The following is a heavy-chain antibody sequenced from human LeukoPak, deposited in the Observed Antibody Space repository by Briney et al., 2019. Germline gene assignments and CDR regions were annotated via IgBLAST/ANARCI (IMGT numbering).Heavy chain of an antibody. Sequence: PSETLSLTCTVSGGSISSGSHYWSWIRQPAGKGLEWIGRIYTSGSTNYNPSLKSRVTISVDTSKNQFSLKLSSVTAADTAVYYCARRGPALFDYWGQGTLVTVSS. CDR2: IYTSGST. CDR3: ARRGPALFDY. J-gene: IGHJ4*02. D-gene: IGHD3-10*01. V-gene: IGHV4-61*02. CDR1: GGSISSGSHY.